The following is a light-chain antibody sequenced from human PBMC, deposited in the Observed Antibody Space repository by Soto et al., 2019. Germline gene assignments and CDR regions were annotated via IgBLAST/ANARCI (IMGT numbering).Light chain of an antibody. Sequence: DIHMTQSPSTLSASVGDRVTITCRASQSIDNWLAWYQQKPGKSPNLLISKASNLESGVPSRFSGSGSGTEFTLTISCLQPDDVATYYCHQYYSYWTFGQGTKVEIK. J-gene: IGKJ1*01. CDR2: KAS. CDR3: HQYYSYWT. V-gene: IGKV1-5*03. CDR1: QSIDNW.